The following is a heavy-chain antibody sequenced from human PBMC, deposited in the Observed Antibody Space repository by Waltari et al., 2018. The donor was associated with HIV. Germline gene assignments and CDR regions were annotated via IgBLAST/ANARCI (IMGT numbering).Heavy chain of an antibody. D-gene: IGHD3-22*01. CDR3: ARGYSYDRSGEAFDI. V-gene: IGHV1-8*01. Sequence: QVQLVQSGAEVKKPGASVKVSCKASGYTFTNYDLNGVRQATGQGLEWMGWMNPNSCNTGYAQKFQGRVTMTRNTSISTAYMELSSLRSEDTAVYYCARGYSYDRSGEAFDIWGQGTMVTVSS. CDR2: MNPNSCNT. J-gene: IGHJ3*02. CDR1: GYTFTNYD.